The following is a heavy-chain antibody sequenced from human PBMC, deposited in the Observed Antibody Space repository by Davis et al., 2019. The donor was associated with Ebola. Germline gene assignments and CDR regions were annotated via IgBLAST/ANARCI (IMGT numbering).Heavy chain of an antibody. CDR3: ARALAVAGPPTY. CDR1: GFTFSTYS. J-gene: IGHJ4*02. CDR2: ISSDSDYI. V-gene: IGHV3-21*01. D-gene: IGHD6-19*01. Sequence: GGSLRLSCAASGFTFSTYSMSWVRQAPGKGLEWVSSISSDSDYIYYADSAKGRFTISRDNSKNTLYLQMNSLRAEDTAVYYCARALAVAGPPTYWGQGTLVTVSS.